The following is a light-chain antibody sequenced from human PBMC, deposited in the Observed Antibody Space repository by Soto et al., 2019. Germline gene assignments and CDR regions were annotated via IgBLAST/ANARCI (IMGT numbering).Light chain of an antibody. CDR1: QSISTW. CDR2: DAS. CDR3: QQSYSNPRT. J-gene: IGKJ1*01. V-gene: IGKV1-5*01. Sequence: DIQMTQSPSTLSASVGDRVNITCRASQSISTWLAWYQQQPGRAPRLLIYDASTLQSGVPSTFSGSGSGTEFTLTISSLQPDDFATYYCQQSYSNPRTFGQGTKVDIK.